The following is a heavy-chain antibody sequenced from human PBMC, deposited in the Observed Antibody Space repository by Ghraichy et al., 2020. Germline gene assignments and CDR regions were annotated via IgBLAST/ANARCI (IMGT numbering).Heavy chain of an antibody. J-gene: IGHJ4*02. D-gene: IGHD3-3*01. CDR1: GFAFSGFA. CDR3: AKWLKSGYYLVDY. V-gene: IGHV3-23*01. CDR2: ISSGAAAT. Sequence: GGSLRLSCAASGFAFSGFAMSWVRQAPGKGLEWVSAISSGAAATYYSDSVKGRFTISRDNSHNMVYLDMDSLRAEDTAVYYCAKWLKSGYYLVDYWGQGTLVTVSS.